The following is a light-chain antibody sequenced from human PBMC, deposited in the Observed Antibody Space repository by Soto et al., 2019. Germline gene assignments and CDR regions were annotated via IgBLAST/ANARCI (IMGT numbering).Light chain of an antibody. CDR1: SSDVGGYNY. CDR3: SSYAGSNNLYV. CDR2: EVS. Sequence: QCVLTQPPSGSGAAGQSVTISCTGTSSDVGGYNYVSWYQQHPGKAPKLMIYEVSKRPSGVPDRFSGSKSGNTASLTVSGLQAEDEADYYCSSYAGSNNLYVFGTGTKVTVL. J-gene: IGLJ1*01. V-gene: IGLV2-8*01.